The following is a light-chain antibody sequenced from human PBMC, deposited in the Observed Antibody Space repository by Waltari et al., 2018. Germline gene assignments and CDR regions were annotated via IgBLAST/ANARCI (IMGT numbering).Light chain of an antibody. CDR1: SSNLGSNT. CDR3: AAWDDSLNGPV. Sequence: QSVLTQPPSASGTPGQRVTISCSGSSSNLGSNTVTWYQQRPGTAPKLLIYSNNKRPSGVPDRFSGSKSGTSASLAISGLQSEDEADYYCAAWDDSLNGPVFGTGTKVTVL. CDR2: SNN. V-gene: IGLV1-44*01. J-gene: IGLJ1*01.